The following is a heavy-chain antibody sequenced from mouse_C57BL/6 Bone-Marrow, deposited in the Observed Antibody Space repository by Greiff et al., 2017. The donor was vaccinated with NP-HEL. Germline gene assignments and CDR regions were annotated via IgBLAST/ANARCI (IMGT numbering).Heavy chain of an antibody. D-gene: IGHD1-1*01. CDR1: GYTFTSYW. Sequence: VQLQQSGTVLARPGASVKMSCKTSGYTFTSYWMHWVKQRPGQGLEWIGAIYPGNSDTSYNQKFKGKAKLTAVTSASTAYMELSSLTNEDSAVYYCTRSNYYGSRRGFDYWGQGTTLTVSS. CDR2: IYPGNSDT. CDR3: TRSNYYGSRRGFDY. V-gene: IGHV1-5*01. J-gene: IGHJ2*01.